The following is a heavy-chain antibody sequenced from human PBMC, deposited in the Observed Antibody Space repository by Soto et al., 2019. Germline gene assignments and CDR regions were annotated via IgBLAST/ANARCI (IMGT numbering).Heavy chain of an antibody. V-gene: IGHV3-15*07. CDR2: IKSKTDGGTT. CDR3: TTSVLRYFDWSDAFEI. Sequence: GGSLRLSCAASGFTFSNAWMNWVRQAPGKGLEWVGRIKSKTDGGTTDYAAPVKGRFTISRDDSKNTLYLQMNSLKTEDTAVYYCTTSVLRYFDWSDAFEIWGQRTMVTGSS. J-gene: IGHJ3*02. CDR1: GFTFSNAW. D-gene: IGHD3-9*01.